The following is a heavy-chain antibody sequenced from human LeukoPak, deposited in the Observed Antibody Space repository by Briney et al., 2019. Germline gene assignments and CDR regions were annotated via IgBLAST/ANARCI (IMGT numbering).Heavy chain of an antibody. Sequence: GGSLRLSCAASGFTFSSAAMTWVRQAPGKGLEWVSTITGSDDRTYYADSVKGRFTISRDNSKNTLYLQMNSLRAEDTAVYYCAKAVLKRITIFGVVINPLDYWGQGTLVTVSS. J-gene: IGHJ4*02. CDR2: ITGSDDRT. V-gene: IGHV3-23*01. CDR1: GFTFSSAA. CDR3: AKAVLKRITIFGVVINPLDY. D-gene: IGHD3-3*01.